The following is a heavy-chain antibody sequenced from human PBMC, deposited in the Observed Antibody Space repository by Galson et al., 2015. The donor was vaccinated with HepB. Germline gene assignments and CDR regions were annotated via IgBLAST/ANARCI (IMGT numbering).Heavy chain of an antibody. J-gene: IGHJ4*02. CDR2: TYYRSKWFN. CDR1: GDSVSSNSAA. V-gene: IGHV6-1*01. Sequence: CAISGDSVSSNSAAWNWIRQSPSRGLEWLGRTYYRSKWFNNYAVSVKSRITINPDTSKNQFSLQLNSVTPEDTAVYYCARDPRSANSYYFDYWGQGILVTVSS. CDR3: ARDPRSANSYYFDY. D-gene: IGHD3-3*01.